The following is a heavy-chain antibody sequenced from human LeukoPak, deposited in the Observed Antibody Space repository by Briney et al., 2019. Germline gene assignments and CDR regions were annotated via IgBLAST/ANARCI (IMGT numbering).Heavy chain of an antibody. D-gene: IGHD2-21*01. V-gene: IGHV3-23*01. CDR2: ITGGGLHT. Sequence: GGSLRLSCGASGFTFSDYGMTWVRQTPGNGLEWVSSITGGGLHTYYVDSVKGRFVISRDNSKTTLYLQMNSLRTEDTAVYYCAKGLRIPSNWGQGIMVTVSS. CDR3: AKGLRIPSN. J-gene: IGHJ4*02. CDR1: GFTFSDYG.